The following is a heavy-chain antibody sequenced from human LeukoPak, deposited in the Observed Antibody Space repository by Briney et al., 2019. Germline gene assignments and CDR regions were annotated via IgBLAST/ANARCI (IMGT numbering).Heavy chain of an antibody. CDR1: GGSISSHY. CDR2: IYYSGST. Sequence: SETLSLTCTVSGGSISSHYRSWIRQPPGKGLEWIGYIYYSGSTNYNPSLKSRVTISVDTSKNQFSLKLSSVTAGDTAVYYCARGIQATWFDPWGQGTLVTVSS. CDR3: ARGIQATWFDP. D-gene: IGHD3-10*01. J-gene: IGHJ5*02. V-gene: IGHV4-59*11.